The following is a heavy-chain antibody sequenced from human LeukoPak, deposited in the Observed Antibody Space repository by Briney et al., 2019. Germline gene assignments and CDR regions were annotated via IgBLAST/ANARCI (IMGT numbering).Heavy chain of an antibody. V-gene: IGHV1-8*01. CDR1: GCTFSNND. CDR2: MNPRSGNT. Sequence: ASLKLSCKASGCTFSNNDISWVRQAAGQGLEWMGWMNPRSGNTGYAQKFQCRVTMTRDTYITTAYMELSALRSEDRAVYYCAKVVPGGYHDYWGKGTLDRVSS. J-gene: IGHJ4*02. CDR3: AKVVPGGYHDY. D-gene: IGHD3-22*01.